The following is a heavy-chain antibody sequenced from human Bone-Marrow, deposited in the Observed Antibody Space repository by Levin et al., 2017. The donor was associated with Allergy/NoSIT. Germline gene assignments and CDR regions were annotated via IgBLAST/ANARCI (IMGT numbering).Heavy chain of an antibody. CDR3: ARLAYGDYAGYFQH. V-gene: IGHV5-51*01. Sequence: GGSLRLSCKGSGYSFTSYWIGWVRQMPGKGLEWMGIIYPGDSDTRYSPSFQGQVTISADKSISTAYLQWSSLKASDTAMYYCARLAYGDYAGYFQHWGQGTLVTVSS. J-gene: IGHJ1*01. CDR1: GYSFTSYW. D-gene: IGHD4-17*01. CDR2: IYPGDSDT.